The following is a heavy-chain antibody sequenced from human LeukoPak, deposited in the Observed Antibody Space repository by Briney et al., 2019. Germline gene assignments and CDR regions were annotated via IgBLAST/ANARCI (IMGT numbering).Heavy chain of an antibody. J-gene: IGHJ4*02. V-gene: IGHV1-18*01. CDR1: GYTFTSYG. Sequence: ASVKVSCMASGYTFTSYGINWVRQAPGQGLEWMGWISAYNGNTNYAQKLQGRVTMTTDTSTSTAYMELRSLRSDDTAVYYCASFNYCSGGSCYHQFDYWGQGTLVTVSS. D-gene: IGHD2-15*01. CDR3: ASFNYCSGGSCYHQFDY. CDR2: ISAYNGNT.